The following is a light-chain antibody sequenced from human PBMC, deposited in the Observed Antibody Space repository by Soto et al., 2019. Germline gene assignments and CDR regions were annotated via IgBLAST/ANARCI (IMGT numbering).Light chain of an antibody. CDR1: SSDVGGYNY. CDR3: SSYKSSSSPVG. CDR2: DVS. Sequence: QSALTQPASVSGSPGQSITISCTGTSSDVGGYNYVSWYQHHPGNVPKLMIFDVSYRPSGVSNRFSGSKSGNTASLSISGLQAEDEDDYYCSSYKSSSSPVGFGPGTKATVL. V-gene: IGLV2-14*03. J-gene: IGLJ1*01.